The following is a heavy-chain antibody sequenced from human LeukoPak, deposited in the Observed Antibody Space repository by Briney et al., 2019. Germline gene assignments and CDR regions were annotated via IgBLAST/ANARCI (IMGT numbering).Heavy chain of an antibody. CDR3: ARDAGSSGYYDAFDI. D-gene: IGHD3-22*01. CDR1: GGFLSSYY. CDR2: IYTSGST. Sequence: PSETLSLTCTVSGGFLSSYYWSWIRQPAGKGLEWIGRIYTSGSTNYNPSLKSRVTMSVDTSKNQFSLKLSSVTAADTAVYYCARDAGSSGYYDAFDIWGQGIMVTVSS. J-gene: IGHJ3*02. V-gene: IGHV4-4*07.